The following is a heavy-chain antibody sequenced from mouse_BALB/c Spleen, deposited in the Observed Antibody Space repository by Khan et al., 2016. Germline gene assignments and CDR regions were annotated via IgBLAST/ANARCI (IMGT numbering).Heavy chain of an antibody. V-gene: IGHV5-6-5*01. CDR2: ISSGGSS. CDR3: ASKVYYFDY. J-gene: IGHJ2*01. Sequence: EVELVESGGGLVKPGGSLKLSCAASGFTFSSYAMSWVRQTPEKRLEWVAFISSGGSSFYPDLLKGRFTISSDNARNILYLQMSSLRSEDTAMYYCASKVYYFDYWGQSTTLTVSS. CDR1: GFTFSSYA.